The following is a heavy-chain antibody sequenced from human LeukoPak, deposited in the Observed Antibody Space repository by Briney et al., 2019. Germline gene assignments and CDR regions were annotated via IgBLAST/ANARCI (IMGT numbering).Heavy chain of an antibody. J-gene: IGHJ4*02. CDR1: GGSFSGYY. D-gene: IGHD3-10*01. Sequence: PSETLSLTCAVYGGSFSGYYWSWIRQPPGKGLEWIGEIKHSGSTNYNPSLKSRVTISVDTSKNQFSLKLSSVTAADTAVYYCARGRQAYYYGSGSYNYWGQGTLVTVSS. CDR3: ARGRQAYYYGSGSYNY. CDR2: IKHSGST. V-gene: IGHV4-34*01.